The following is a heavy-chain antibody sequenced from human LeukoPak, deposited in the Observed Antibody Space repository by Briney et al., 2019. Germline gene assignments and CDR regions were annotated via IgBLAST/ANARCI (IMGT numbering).Heavy chain of an antibody. CDR1: GGTFSSYA. D-gene: IGHD6-13*01. CDR2: IIPIFGTA. CDR3: ATHSSSWTESYYGMDV. J-gene: IGHJ6*02. Sequence: GASVKVSCKASGGTFSSYAISWVRQAPGQGLEWMGGIIPIFGTANDAQKFQGRVTITADESTSTAYMELSSLRSEDTAVYYCATHSSSWTESYYGMDVWGQGTTVTVSS. V-gene: IGHV1-69*13.